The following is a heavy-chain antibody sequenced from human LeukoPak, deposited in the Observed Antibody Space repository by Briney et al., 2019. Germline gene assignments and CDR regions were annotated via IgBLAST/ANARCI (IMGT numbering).Heavy chain of an antibody. D-gene: IGHD7-27*01. CDR2: INPNTGTP. J-gene: IGHJ4*02. Sequence: GASVKVSCKASGYILTDYALNWVRQAPGQGLEWMGWINPNTGTPTYAPDFTGRFVSSLDTSVSTAYLQISSLKPDDTAFYYCAVLGISNSRWGQGTLVTVS. CDR3: AVLGISNSR. CDR1: GYILTDYA. V-gene: IGHV7-4-1*02.